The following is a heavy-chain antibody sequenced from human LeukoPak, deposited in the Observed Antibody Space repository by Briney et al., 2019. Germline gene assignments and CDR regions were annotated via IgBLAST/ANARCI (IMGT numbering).Heavy chain of an antibody. Sequence: GGSLRLSCAASGFTFCNYWMHWVRQAPGEGLVWVSRVSVDGSHASYADSVKGRFTISRDSAKNSLYLQMNSLRAEDTAVYYCVRDSDRRSDYWGQGTLVTVSS. CDR3: VRDSDRRSDY. CDR2: VSVDGSHA. V-gene: IGHV3-74*01. J-gene: IGHJ4*02. CDR1: GFTFCNYW. D-gene: IGHD3-22*01.